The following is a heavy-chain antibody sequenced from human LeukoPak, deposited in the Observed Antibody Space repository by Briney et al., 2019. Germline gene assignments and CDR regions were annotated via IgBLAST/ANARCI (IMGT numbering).Heavy chain of an antibody. V-gene: IGHV3-74*03. Sequence: GTSLRLSCATSGFTFRMSGVHWVRQAPGKGLVWVSRINSDGSSTTYADSVKGRFTISRDNAKNTLFLQMNSLRADDTAVYYCARTIAVAGPYYFDYWGQGTLVTVSS. CDR2: INSDGSST. D-gene: IGHD6-19*01. J-gene: IGHJ4*02. CDR1: GFTFRMSG. CDR3: ARTIAVAGPYYFDY.